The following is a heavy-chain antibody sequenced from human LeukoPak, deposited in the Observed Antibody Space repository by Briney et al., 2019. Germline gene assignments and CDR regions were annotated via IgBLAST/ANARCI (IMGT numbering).Heavy chain of an antibody. CDR2: INPNSGGT. CDR3: AIVKAAAARLYYFDY. Sequence: GASVKVACKASGDTFTGYYMHWVRQAPGQGLEWMGWINPNSGGTNYAQKFQGRVTMTRDTSISTAYMELSRLRSDDTAVYYCAIVKAAAARLYYFDYWGQGTLVTVSS. J-gene: IGHJ4*02. CDR1: GDTFTGYY. V-gene: IGHV1-2*02. D-gene: IGHD6-13*01.